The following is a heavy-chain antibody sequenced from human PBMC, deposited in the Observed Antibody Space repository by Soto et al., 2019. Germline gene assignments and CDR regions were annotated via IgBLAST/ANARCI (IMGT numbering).Heavy chain of an antibody. D-gene: IGHD1-26*01. J-gene: IGHJ4*02. CDR3: ARAVGPFDY. CDR2: IWYDGSNK. Sequence: QVQLVESGGGVVQPGRSLRLSCAASGFDFSTYGMHWVRQAPGKGPEWVAVIWYDGSNKYYADSVRGRFIISRDNSKSTLFLQLNSLIAEDTAVYYCARAVGPFDYWGQGTLVTVSS. CDR1: GFDFSTYG. V-gene: IGHV3-33*01.